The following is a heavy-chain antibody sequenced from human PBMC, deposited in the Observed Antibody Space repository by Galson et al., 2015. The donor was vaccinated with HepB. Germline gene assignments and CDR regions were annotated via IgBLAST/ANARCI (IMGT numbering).Heavy chain of an antibody. D-gene: IGHD2-2*01. V-gene: IGHV1-69*13. CDR3: ARGHQGYQLLRDP. Sequence: SVKVSCEASGGTFSDYTISWVRQAPGQGLEWMGGIIPIYATAKYAQNFQGRVTITADESTSIAYMELNNLRSEDTAIYYCARGHQGYQLLRDPWGQGTLVTVSS. CDR1: GGTFSDYT. J-gene: IGHJ5*02. CDR2: IIPIYATA.